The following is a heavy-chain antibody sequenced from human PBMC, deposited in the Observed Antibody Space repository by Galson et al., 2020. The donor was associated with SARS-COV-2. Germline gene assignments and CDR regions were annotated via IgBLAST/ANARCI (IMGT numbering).Heavy chain of an antibody. D-gene: IGHD2-15*01. CDR1: DFTVSTIY. V-gene: IGHV3-53*01. CDR3: ASPPPGGGTALDY. CDR2: MYGAGDT. Sequence: GGSLRLSCTASDFTVSTIYMSWVRQAPGKGLEWVSVMYGAGDTFYADSVKGRFTISRDKSKSTLYLQMNDLRVDDTAVYYCASPPPGGGTALDYWGQGTLVTVSS. J-gene: IGHJ4*02.